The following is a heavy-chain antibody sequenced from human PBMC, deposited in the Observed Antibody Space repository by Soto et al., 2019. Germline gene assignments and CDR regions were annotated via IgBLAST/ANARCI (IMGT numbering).Heavy chain of an antibody. J-gene: IGHJ5*02. D-gene: IGHD1-1*01. CDR1: DGSISSVGYY. CDR3: AAKVCSWNDAYNWLDP. V-gene: IGHV4-31*03. Sequence: PSETLSLTCTVSDGSISSVGYYWSWIRQHPGKGLEWIGYIYYSGSTYYNPSLKSRVTISVDTSKNQFSLQLSSVTAADTAVYYCAAKVCSWNDAYNWLDPRGQGTLVTVSS. CDR2: IYYSGST.